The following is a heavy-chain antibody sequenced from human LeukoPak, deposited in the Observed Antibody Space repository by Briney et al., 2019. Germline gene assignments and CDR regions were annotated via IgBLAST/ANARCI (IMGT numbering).Heavy chain of an antibody. CDR2: TYWDDDK. CDR1: GFSLSTSGVG. D-gene: IGHD3-10*01. Sequence: SGPRLVNPTQTLTLTCTFSGFSLSTSGVGVGWIRQLPGKALEWLAVTYWDDDKSYSPSLKSRLTITKHTDKNQVVLTMTNMDPVDTATYYCAHRQVTMVRGAYYLFDYWGQGTLVTVSS. V-gene: IGHV2-5*02. CDR3: AHRQVTMVRGAYYLFDY. J-gene: IGHJ4*02.